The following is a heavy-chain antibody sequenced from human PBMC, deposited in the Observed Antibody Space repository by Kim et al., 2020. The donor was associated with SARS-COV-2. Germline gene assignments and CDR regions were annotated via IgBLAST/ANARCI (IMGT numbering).Heavy chain of an antibody. V-gene: IGHV3-9*01. CDR3: AKGAFGWLVPSYFDY. Sequence: GGSLRLSCAASGFTFGDYAMHWVRQAPGKGLEWVSGISWNSGSIGYADSVKGRFTISRDNAKNSLYLQMNSLRAEDTALYYCAKGAFGWLVPSYFDYWGQGTLVTVSS. J-gene: IGHJ4*02. D-gene: IGHD6-19*01. CDR2: ISWNSGSI. CDR1: GFTFGDYA.